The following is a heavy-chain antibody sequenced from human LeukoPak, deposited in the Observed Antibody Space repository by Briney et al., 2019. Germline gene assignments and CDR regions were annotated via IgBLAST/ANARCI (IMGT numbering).Heavy chain of an antibody. V-gene: IGHV3-48*01. CDR2: ISSSSSTI. Sequence: PGGSLRLSCAASGFTFSRNGMAWVRQAPGKGLEWISYISSSSSTIYYADSVKGRFTISRDNAKNSLYLQMNSLRAEDTAVYYCASRGGYSGRNRLSRGWFDPWGQGTLVTVSP. CDR1: GFTFSRNG. J-gene: IGHJ5*02. CDR3: ASRGGYSGRNRLSRGWFDP. D-gene: IGHD5-12*01.